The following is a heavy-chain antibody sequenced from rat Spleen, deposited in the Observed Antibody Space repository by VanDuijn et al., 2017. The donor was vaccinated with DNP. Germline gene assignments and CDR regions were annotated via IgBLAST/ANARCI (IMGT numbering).Heavy chain of an antibody. Sequence: EVQLVESGGGLVQPGNSLKLSCTASGFTFSDHNMAWVRQAPKKSLEWVATISSDGRDTYYRDSVKGRFTISRDNAQSTLYLQMDSLRSEDTATYYCATSDSYGFAYWGQGVMVTVSS. J-gene: IGHJ2*01. V-gene: IGHV5S10*01. CDR3: ATSDSYGFAY. CDR2: ISSDGRDT. CDR1: GFTFSDHN. D-gene: IGHD1-2*01.